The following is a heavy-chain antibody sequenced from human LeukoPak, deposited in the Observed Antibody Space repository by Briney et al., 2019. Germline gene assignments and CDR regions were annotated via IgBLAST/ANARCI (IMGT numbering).Heavy chain of an antibody. V-gene: IGHV3-30*04. D-gene: IGHD6-13*01. J-gene: IGHJ6*02. CDR2: ISHDVKTT. CDR3: AKGRIAAAGLYYYYGMDV. CDR1: GFSFSDSV. Sequence: PGKSLRLSCVASGFSFSDSVIHWVRQAPGKGLEWVAVISHDVKTTYYADSAKGRFTISRDNSRNTLYLQMNSLRAEDTAVYYCAKGRIAAAGLYYYYGMDVWGQGTTVTVSS.